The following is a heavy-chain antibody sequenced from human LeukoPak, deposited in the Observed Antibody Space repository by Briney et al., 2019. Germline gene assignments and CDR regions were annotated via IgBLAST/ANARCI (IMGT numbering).Heavy chain of an antibody. CDR1: GGSISSYY. J-gene: IGHJ4*02. CDR3: ARAVVLYYDDSGYSTRFDY. V-gene: IGHV4-59*01. CDR2: IYYNGST. D-gene: IGHD3-22*01. Sequence: PSETLSLTCTVSGGSISSYYWSWIRQPPGKGLEWIGYIYYNGSTNYTPSLKSRVTISLDTSKNQFSLKLRSVTAADTAMYYCARAVVLYYDDSGYSTRFDYWGQGTLVTVSS.